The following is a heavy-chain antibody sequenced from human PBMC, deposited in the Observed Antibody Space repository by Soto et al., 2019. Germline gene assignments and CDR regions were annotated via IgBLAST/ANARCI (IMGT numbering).Heavy chain of an antibody. D-gene: IGHD2-21*02. CDR1: GGSLTDYY. V-gene: IGHV4-59*01. CDR3: ARGLLAYCGGDCALFDS. J-gene: IGHJ4*02. CDR2: IHHRGST. Sequence: SETLSLTCTVSGGSLTDYYWSWIRQPQGKGLEWIGHIHHRGSTSYNPSLKSLVAISVDTSKNQFSLKVDSVTAADTAVYYCARGLLAYCGGDCALFDSWGQGIMVTVSS.